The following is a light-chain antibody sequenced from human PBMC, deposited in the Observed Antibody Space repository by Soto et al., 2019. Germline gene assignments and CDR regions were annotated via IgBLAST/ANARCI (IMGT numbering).Light chain of an antibody. CDR2: AAF. J-gene: IGKJ2*01. CDR3: HQHGPVPYT. V-gene: IGKV3-20*01. CDR1: QSVGSNA. Sequence: ENVLTQSPGTLVLSPGDRATLSCRASQSVGSNAVVWFQQKPGQAPRLLICAAFTRATGIPDRFSGSGSGTDFTLTINRLEPEDFAVYYCHQHGPVPYTFGQGTKLEIK.